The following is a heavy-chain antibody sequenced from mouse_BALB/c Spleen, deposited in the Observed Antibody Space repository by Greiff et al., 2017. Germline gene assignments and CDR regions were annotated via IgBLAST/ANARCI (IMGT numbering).Heavy chain of an antibody. V-gene: IGHV1S34*01. CDR1: GYSFTGYY. J-gene: IGHJ4*01. Sequence: LVKTGASVKISCKASGYSFTGYYMHWVKQSHGKSLEWIGYISCYNGATSYNQKFKGKATFTVDTSSSTAYMQFNSLTSEDSAVYNCARGETGTFYAMDYWGQGISVTVSS. CDR3: ARGETGTFYAMDY. CDR2: ISCYNGAT.